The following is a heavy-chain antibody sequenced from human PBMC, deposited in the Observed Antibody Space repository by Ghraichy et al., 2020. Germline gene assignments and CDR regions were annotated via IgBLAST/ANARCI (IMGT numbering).Heavy chain of an antibody. D-gene: IGHD3-16*01. Sequence: GESLNISCAASGFTFENYGMSWVRQAPGKGLEWVSTISGGGTSTYYADSVKGRFTISRDNSKNTLYVQMNSLRAEDTALYYCAKRLRVTSAYNYYLYMDVWGKGTTVTVSS. CDR1: GFTFENYG. CDR3: AKRLRVTSAYNYYLYMDV. V-gene: IGHV3-23*01. CDR2: ISGGGTST. J-gene: IGHJ6*03.